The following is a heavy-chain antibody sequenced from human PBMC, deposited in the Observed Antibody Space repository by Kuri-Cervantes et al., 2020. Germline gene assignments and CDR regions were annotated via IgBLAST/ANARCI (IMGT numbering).Heavy chain of an antibody. CDR3: ARGPYGSGSYSYGMDV. V-gene: IGHV4-34*01. CDR1: GGSFSGYC. J-gene: IGHJ6*02. D-gene: IGHD3-10*01. CDR2: INHSGST. Sequence: SQTLSLTCAVYGGSFSGYCWSWIRQPPGKGLEWIGEINHSGSTNYNPSLKSRVTISVDTSKNQFSLKLSSVTAADTAVYYCARGPYGSGSYSYGMDVWGQGTTVTVSS.